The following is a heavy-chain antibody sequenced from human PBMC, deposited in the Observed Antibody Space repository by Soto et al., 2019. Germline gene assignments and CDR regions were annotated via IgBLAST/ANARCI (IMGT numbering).Heavy chain of an antibody. CDR1: GYPVTAYY. CDR3: ARGGGVGVAGSAAFDM. V-gene: IGHV1-2*02. D-gene: IGHD3-3*01. CDR2: INPATGAA. Sequence: QLHLVQSGAVVKKPGASVTVSCSASGYPVTAYYMHWVRQAPGRGLEWMGGINPATGAAKYTQTFQGRVTMTRDTSTGTVFMELRGLTSEDQAVFCCARGGGVGVAGSAAFDMWGQGTVVTVSS. J-gene: IGHJ3*02.